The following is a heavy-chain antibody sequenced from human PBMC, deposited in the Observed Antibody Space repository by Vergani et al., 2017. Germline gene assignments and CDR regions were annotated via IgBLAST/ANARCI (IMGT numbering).Heavy chain of an antibody. Sequence: QVQLVESGGGVVQPGRSLRLSCAASGFTFSSYGMHWVRQAPGKGREWVAVIWYDGSNKYYADSVKGRFTISRDNSKNTLYLQMNSLRAEDTAVYYCARDRITGTIDYWGQGTLVTVSS. CDR1: GFTFSSYG. V-gene: IGHV3-33*01. D-gene: IGHD1-20*01. CDR2: IWYDGSNK. J-gene: IGHJ4*02. CDR3: ARDRITGTIDY.